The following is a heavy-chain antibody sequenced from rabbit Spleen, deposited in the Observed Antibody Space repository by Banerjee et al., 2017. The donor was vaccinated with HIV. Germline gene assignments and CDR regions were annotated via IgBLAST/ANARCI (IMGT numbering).Heavy chain of an antibody. V-gene: IGHV1S45*01. Sequence: EQLEESGGGLVKPEGSLTLTCKASGFSFSNKAVMCWVRQAPGKGLEWIACINAVTGKAVYASWAKGRFTISKTSSTTVTLQMTSLTAADTATYFCARGVLVVVAPTRLDLWGPGTLVTVS. CDR1: GFSFSNKAV. CDR2: INAVTGKA. D-gene: IGHD8-1*01. CDR3: ARGVLVVVAPTRLDL. J-gene: IGHJ3*01.